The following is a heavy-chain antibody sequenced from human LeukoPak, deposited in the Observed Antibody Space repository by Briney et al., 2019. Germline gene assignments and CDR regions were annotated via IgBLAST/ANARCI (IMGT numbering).Heavy chain of an antibody. J-gene: IGHJ5*02. CDR3: ARTKLAAAGPSYSWFDP. CDR1: GFSLSTSGVG. Sequence: SGPTLVNPTQTLTLTCTFSGFSLSTSGVGVGWIRQPPVKAREWLALIYWDDDKRYSPSLKSRLTITKDTSKNQVVLTMTNMDPVDTATYYCARTKLAAAGPSYSWFDPWGQGTLVTVSS. D-gene: IGHD6-13*01. V-gene: IGHV2-5*02. CDR2: IYWDDDK.